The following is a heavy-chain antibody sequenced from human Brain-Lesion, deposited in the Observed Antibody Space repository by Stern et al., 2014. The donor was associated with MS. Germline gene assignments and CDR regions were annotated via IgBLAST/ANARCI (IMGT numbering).Heavy chain of an antibody. CDR2: IYYSGNT. CDR1: GGSVSSTSYA. D-gene: IGHD2-15*01. V-gene: IGHV4-39*01. J-gene: IGHJ5*02. Sequence: QLVESGPGLVKPSETLSLTCTVAGGSVSSTSYAWAWIRQPPGKGLEWIGTIYYSGNTYYRPSLKSRLTISLDTSKNKFSLQLRSVTAADTAVYYCAGEEDIRYCSGGSCTGNWFDPWGQGTLVTVSS. CDR3: AGEEDIRYCSGGSCTGNWFDP.